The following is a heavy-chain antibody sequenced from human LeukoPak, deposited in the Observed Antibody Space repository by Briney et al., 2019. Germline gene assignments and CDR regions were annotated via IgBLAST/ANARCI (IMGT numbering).Heavy chain of an antibody. Sequence: PGGSLRLSCAASGFTFSSYGMHWVRQAPGKGLEWVAFTRFDGSNKYYADSVQGRFTISRDNSKNTLYLQMNSLRSEDTAVYYCAKSASGYSTSWYCADYWGQGTLLTVSS. CDR1: GFTFSSYG. J-gene: IGHJ4*02. CDR2: TRFDGSNK. CDR3: AKSASGYSTSWYCADY. V-gene: IGHV3-30*02. D-gene: IGHD6-13*01.